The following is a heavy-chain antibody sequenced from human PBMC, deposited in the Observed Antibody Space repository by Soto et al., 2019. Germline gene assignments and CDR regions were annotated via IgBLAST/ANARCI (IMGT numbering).Heavy chain of an antibody. D-gene: IGHD3-10*01. J-gene: IGHJ4*02. CDR3: AEVFHGWGSYYPYYFDY. V-gene: IGHV3-9*03. CDR2: ISWNSGSI. CDR1: GFTFADYA. Sequence: EVQLVESGGGLVQPGRSLRLSCTASGFTFADYAMNWVRQAPGKGLEWVSGISWNSGSIGYADSVKGRVTISRDNAKNALYLQMDGLRGEGMVLYYCAEVFHGWGSYYPYYFDYWGQGTLVTVS.